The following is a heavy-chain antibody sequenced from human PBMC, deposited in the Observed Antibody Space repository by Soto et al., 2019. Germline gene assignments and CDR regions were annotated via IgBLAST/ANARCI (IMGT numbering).Heavy chain of an antibody. CDR2: IIPLFGTA. J-gene: IGHJ4*02. Sequence: QVQLVQSGAEVKKPGSSVKVSCKASGGTFSSSAISWVRQAPGQGLEWMGGIIPLFGTAKYAQKFQGRVTITADEYTSTAYMELSSLRSEDTAVYYCARDLLGSDYYGSGSYLYYFDYWGQGTLVTVSS. CDR3: ARDLLGSDYYGSGSYLYYFDY. CDR1: GGTFSSSA. V-gene: IGHV1-69*01. D-gene: IGHD3-10*01.